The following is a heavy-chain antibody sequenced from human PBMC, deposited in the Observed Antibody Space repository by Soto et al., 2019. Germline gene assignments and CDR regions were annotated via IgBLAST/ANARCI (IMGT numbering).Heavy chain of an antibody. CDR1: GFTFSSYG. J-gene: IGHJ6*02. V-gene: IGHV3-30*18. D-gene: IGHD6-19*01. CDR3: AKDRYSSGGDGMDV. CDR2: ISYDGSNK. Sequence: QVQLVESGGGVVQPGRSLGLSCAASGFTFSSYGMHWVRQAPGKGLEWVAVISYDGSNKYYADSVKGRFTISRDNSKNTLYLQMNSLRAEDTAVYYCAKDRYSSGGDGMDVWGQGTTVTVSS.